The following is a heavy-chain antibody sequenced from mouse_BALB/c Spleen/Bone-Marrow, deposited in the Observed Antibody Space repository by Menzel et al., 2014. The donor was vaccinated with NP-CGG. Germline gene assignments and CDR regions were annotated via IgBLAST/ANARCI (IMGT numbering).Heavy chain of an antibody. CDR1: GYTFSTYW. CDR2: ILPGSGTT. Sequence: VQLQESGAELMKPGASVKISCKATGYTFSTYWIEWVKQRLGHGLEWIGEILPGSGTTNYNEKFKGKATFTADTSSNTAYMQLSSLTSEDSAVYYCARLITTGGFAYWGQGTLVTVSA. CDR3: ARLITTGGFAY. V-gene: IGHV1-9*01. J-gene: IGHJ3*01. D-gene: IGHD2-4*01.